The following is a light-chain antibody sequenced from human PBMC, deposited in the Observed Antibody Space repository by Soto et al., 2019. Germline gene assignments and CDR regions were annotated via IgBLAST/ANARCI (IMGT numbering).Light chain of an antibody. CDR2: DAS. Sequence: EIVLTQSPDTLSLSPGERATLSCRASQSVSGTYLAWYQQKPGQAPRLVIYDASSRATGIPDRFSGSGSGTDFTLTISRLEPEDFAVYYCQQYGRSPLTFGGGTKVVIK. V-gene: IGKV3-20*01. CDR1: QSVSGTY. J-gene: IGKJ4*01. CDR3: QQYGRSPLT.